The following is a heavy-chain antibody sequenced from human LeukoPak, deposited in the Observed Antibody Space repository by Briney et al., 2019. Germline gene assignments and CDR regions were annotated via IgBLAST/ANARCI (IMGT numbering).Heavy chain of an antibody. J-gene: IGHJ3*02. CDR2: INPNSGGT. D-gene: IGHD3-10*01. Sequence: ASVKVSCKASGYTFTGYYMHWVRQAPGQGLEWMGWINPNSGGTNYAQKFQGWVTMTRDTSISTAYMELSRLRSDDTAVYYCARDSNSITMVSSGFPEAFDIWGQGTMVTVSS. CDR3: ARDSNSITMVSSGFPEAFDI. CDR1: GYTFTGYY. V-gene: IGHV1-2*04.